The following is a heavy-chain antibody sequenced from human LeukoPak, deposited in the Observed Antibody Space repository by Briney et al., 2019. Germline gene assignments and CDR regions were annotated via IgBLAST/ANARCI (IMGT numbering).Heavy chain of an antibody. CDR1: GFTVSDNY. D-gene: IGHD6-13*01. CDR2: MYSRGDT. Sequence: GGSLRLSCAASGFTVSDNYMSWVRQAPGKGLEWVSVMYSRGDTYYANSVKDRFTFSRDISKNTLYLQMNGLRTEDTAMYYCARDAPQVPAAGVLASWGQGTLVTVSS. V-gene: IGHV3-53*01. CDR3: ARDAPQVPAAGVLAS. J-gene: IGHJ5*02.